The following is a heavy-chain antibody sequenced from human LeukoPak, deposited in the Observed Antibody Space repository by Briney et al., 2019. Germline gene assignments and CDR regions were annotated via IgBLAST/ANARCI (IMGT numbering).Heavy chain of an antibody. CDR1: GYSFTSYW. V-gene: IGHV1-69*01. CDR3: ARDLQVMSSGWYGPH. D-gene: IGHD6-19*01. J-gene: IGHJ4*02. Sequence: KISCKGSGYSFTSYWIGWVRQAPGQGLEWMGGIIPIFGTANYAQKFQGRVTVTADESTSTAYMELSSLRSEDTAVYYCARDLQVMSSGWYGPHWGQGTLVTVSS. CDR2: IIPIFGTA.